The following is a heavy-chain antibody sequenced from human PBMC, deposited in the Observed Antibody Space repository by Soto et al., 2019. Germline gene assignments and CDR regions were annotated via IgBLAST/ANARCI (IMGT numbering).Heavy chain of an antibody. CDR1: GFTFSSYG. V-gene: IGHV3-30*18. CDR2: ISYDGSNK. J-gene: IGHJ3*02. Sequence: GGSLRLSCAASGFTFSSYGMHWVRQAPGKGLEWVAVISYDGSNKYYADSVKGRFTISRDNSKNTLYLQMNSLRAEDTAVYYCAKQLRRQQLVLGNAFDIWGQGTMVTVSS. CDR3: AKQLRRQQLVLGNAFDI. D-gene: IGHD6-6*01.